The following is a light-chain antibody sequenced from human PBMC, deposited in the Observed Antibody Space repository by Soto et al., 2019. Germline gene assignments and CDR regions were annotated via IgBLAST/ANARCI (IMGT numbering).Light chain of an antibody. CDR2: DAS. V-gene: IGKV1-33*01. Sequence: DLQMTQSPSSLSASVGDRVTITCQASQDITSYLNWYQHKPGKAPKLLIYDASILEAGVLPRFSGSGSGTDFTLTISSLQPEDVATYYCQHCDYLPIFSPGTTVDFK. J-gene: IGKJ3*01. CDR3: QHCDYLPI. CDR1: QDITSY.